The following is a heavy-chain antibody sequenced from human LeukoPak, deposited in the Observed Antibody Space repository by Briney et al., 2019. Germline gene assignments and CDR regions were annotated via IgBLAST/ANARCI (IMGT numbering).Heavy chain of an antibody. CDR1: GYTFTSYD. V-gene: IGHV1-8*01. CDR3: ARGGESEGYFDY. CDR2: MNPNSGNT. Sequence: ASVKVSCKASGYTFTSYDINWVRQATGQGLEWMGWMNPNSGNTGYAQKFQGRVTMTRNTSISTAYMELSSLRSEDTAVYYCARGGESEGYFDYWGQGTLVTVSS. J-gene: IGHJ4*02.